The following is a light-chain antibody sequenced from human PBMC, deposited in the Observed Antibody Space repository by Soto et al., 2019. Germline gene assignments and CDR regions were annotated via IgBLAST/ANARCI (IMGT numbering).Light chain of an antibody. J-gene: IGKJ1*01. Sequence: DIQMTQSPSSLSAFVGDRVTINCRAIKSISSYLNWYQQKPGKDPKLLIYASSRLQSGVPSRFTGNLSEIDFTITISSLQPEDFATYYCQQSYISPWTFGQLNKVEIK. CDR1: KSISSY. CDR3: QQSYISPWT. V-gene: IGKV1-39*01. CDR2: ASS.